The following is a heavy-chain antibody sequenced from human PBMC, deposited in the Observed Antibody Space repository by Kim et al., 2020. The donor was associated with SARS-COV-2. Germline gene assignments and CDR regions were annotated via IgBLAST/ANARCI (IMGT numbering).Heavy chain of an antibody. CDR1: GFTFSNYA. D-gene: IGHD6-19*01. V-gene: IGHV3-23*01. CDR2: ITGSGGTS. J-gene: IGHJ4*02. Sequence: GGSLRLSCAASGFTFSNYAMSWVRQAPGKGLEWVSLITGSGGTSYYADSVKGRFTISRDNSKNTLYMQMNSLRADDTAVYYCAKEFRYSSAWYSDYWGQGTLVTVSS. CDR3: AKEFRYSSAWYSDY.